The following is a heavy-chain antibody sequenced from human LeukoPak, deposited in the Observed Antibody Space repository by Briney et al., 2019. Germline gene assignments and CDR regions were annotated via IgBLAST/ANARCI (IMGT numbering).Heavy chain of an antibody. V-gene: IGHV4-4*07. D-gene: IGHD5-18*01. J-gene: IGHJ4*02. CDR1: GRSLSSFF. Sequence: PSQTLSLTCTVSGRSLSSFFWTWIRHPAGKGLEWNGRIHSSGSTNYNPSLQSRVTMSGDTSKNQFALKLSSVTAADTALYYCATDVGYSYGSFDYWAREPWSPSPQ. CDR3: ATDVGYSYGSFDY. CDR2: IHSSGST.